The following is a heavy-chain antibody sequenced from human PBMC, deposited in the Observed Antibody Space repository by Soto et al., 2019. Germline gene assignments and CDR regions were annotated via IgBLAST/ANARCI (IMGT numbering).Heavy chain of an antibody. D-gene: IGHD2-15*01. CDR3: GRATKKRILYYYMDV. Sequence: PSETLSLTCAVYGGSFSGYYWSWIRQPPGKGLEWIGEINHSGSTNYNPSLKSRVTISVDTSKNQFSLKLSSVTAADTAVCYCGRATKKRILYYYMDVWGKGTTVTVSS. V-gene: IGHV4-34*01. CDR1: GGSFSGYY. CDR2: INHSGST. J-gene: IGHJ6*03.